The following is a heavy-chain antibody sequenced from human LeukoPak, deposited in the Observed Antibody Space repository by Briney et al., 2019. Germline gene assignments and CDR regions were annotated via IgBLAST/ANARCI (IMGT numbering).Heavy chain of an antibody. D-gene: IGHD6-13*01. Sequence: ASVKVSCKASGYTFTSYGISWVRQAPGQGLEWMGIINPSGGSTSYAQKFQGRVTMTRDTSTSTVYMELSSLRSEDTAVYYCARIHPGIAAAFDYWGQGTLVTVSS. CDR1: GYTFTSYG. V-gene: IGHV1-46*01. CDR3: ARIHPGIAAAFDY. J-gene: IGHJ4*02. CDR2: INPSGGST.